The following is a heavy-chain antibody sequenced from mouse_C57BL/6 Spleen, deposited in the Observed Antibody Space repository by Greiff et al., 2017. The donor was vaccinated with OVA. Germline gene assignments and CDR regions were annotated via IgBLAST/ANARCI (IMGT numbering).Heavy chain of an antibody. D-gene: IGHD2-4*01. Sequence: QVQLQQSGPELVKPGASVKISCKASGYAFSSSWMNWVKQRPGKGLEWIGRIYPGDGDTNYNGKFKGKATLTADKSSSTAYMHLSSLTSEDSAVYCCARSGDYDVLDYWGQGTSVTVSS. CDR2: IYPGDGDT. V-gene: IGHV1-82*01. CDR3: ARSGDYDVLDY. J-gene: IGHJ4*01. CDR1: GYAFSSSW.